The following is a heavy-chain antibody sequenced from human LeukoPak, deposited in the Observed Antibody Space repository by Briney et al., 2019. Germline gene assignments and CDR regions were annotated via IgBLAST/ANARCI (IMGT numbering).Heavy chain of an antibody. Sequence: GESLKISCKGSGYSFTTYWISWVRQMPGKGLEWMGRIDPSDSYTNYSPSFQGHFTISADKSFSTAYLQWTSLKASDTAMYYCAKHAKAKGSSCDYWGQGTLVTVSS. CDR2: IDPSDSYT. V-gene: IGHV5-10-1*01. D-gene: IGHD6-13*01. CDR1: GYSFTTYW. CDR3: AKHAKAKGSSCDY. J-gene: IGHJ4*02.